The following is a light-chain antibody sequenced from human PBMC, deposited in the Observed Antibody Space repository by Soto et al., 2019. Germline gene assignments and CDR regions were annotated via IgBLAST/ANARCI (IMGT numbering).Light chain of an antibody. V-gene: IGLV2-14*01. CDR1: SSDVGAYNC. CDR3: SSCTTSNTLV. CDR2: EVT. J-gene: IGLJ2*01. Sequence: QSALTQPASVPGSPGQSITISCTGTSSDVGAYNCVSWYQQHPGTVPRLMIYEVTNRPSGVSNRFSGSKSGNTASLTISGLQSEDEADYYCSSCTTSNTLVFGGGTKLTVL.